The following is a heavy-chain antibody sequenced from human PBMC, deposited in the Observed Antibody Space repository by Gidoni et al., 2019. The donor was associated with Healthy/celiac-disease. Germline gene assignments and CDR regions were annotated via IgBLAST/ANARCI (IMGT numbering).Heavy chain of an antibody. CDR3: ARPFPYDFWSGYYRRAFDI. Sequence: QLQLQESGPGLVKPSETLSLTCTVSGGSISSSSYYWGWIRQPPGKGLEWIGSIYYSGSTYYNPSLKSRVTISVDTSKNQFSLKLSSVTAADTAVYYCARPFPYDFWSGYYRRAFDIWGQGTMVTVSS. D-gene: IGHD3-3*01. V-gene: IGHV4-39*01. CDR1: GGSISSSSYY. CDR2: IYYSGST. J-gene: IGHJ3*02.